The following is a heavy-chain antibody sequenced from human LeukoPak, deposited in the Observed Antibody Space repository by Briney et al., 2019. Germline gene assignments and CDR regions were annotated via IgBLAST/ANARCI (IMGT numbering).Heavy chain of an antibody. J-gene: IGHJ4*02. CDR1: GFTFSSYA. CDR3: AKGLYCTNGVCRSAFDY. V-gene: IGHV3-23*01. D-gene: IGHD2-8*01. Sequence: VGSLRLSCAASGFTFSSYAMSWVRQGPGKGLEWISAISGSGGSTYYADSVKGRFTISRDNSKNTLYLQMNSLRAEDTAVYYCAKGLYCTNGVCRSAFDYWGQGTLVTVSS. CDR2: ISGSGGST.